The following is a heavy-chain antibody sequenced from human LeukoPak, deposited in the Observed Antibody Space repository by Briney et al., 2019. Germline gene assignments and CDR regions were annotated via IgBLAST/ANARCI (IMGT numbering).Heavy chain of an antibody. D-gene: IGHD2-21*02. CDR1: GGSISSKY. CDR2: IHYSGNT. Sequence: SATLSLTCTVSGGSISSKYWSWIRPPPGKELEWIGYIHYSGNTDYNPSLKSRITISIDTSKNQFSLRLSSVTAADTAVYYCATTQGKVTSYDFDIWGQGTMVTVSS. J-gene: IGHJ3*02. CDR3: ATTQGKVTSYDFDI. V-gene: IGHV4-59*08.